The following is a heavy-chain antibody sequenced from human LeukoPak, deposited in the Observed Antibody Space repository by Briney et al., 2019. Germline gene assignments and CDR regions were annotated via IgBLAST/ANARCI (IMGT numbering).Heavy chain of an antibody. CDR3: ARRQREVCTSCYPYWYFDL. D-gene: IGHD2-2*01. CDR2: INSDGSST. Sequence: PGGSLRLSCAASGFTFSSHWMHWVRQAPGKGLVWVSRINSDGSSTSYADSVKGRFTISRDNAKNTLYLQMNSLRAEDTAVYYCARRQREVCTSCYPYWYFDLWGRGTLVTVSS. J-gene: IGHJ2*01. V-gene: IGHV3-74*01. CDR1: GFTFSSHW.